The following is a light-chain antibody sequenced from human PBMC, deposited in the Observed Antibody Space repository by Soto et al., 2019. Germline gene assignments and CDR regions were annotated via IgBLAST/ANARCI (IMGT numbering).Light chain of an antibody. CDR2: DVS. J-gene: IGKJ4*01. V-gene: IGKV3-11*01. CDR3: QQRINWPLT. Sequence: EIILTQSPATLSLSPGERATLSCRASQSVTTFLAWYQQIPGQSPRLLVYDVSKSATGIPARFSGSGSGTDFTLTISSLEPEDFAVYDCQQRINWPLTFGGGTKVEIK. CDR1: QSVTTF.